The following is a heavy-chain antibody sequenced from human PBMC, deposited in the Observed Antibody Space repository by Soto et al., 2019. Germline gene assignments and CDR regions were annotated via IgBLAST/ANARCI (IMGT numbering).Heavy chain of an antibody. D-gene: IGHD3-3*01. Sequence: GGSLRLSCAASGFTVTRNYMTGVRQAPGKGLEWVSFIAGGDNTFYADSVKGRFTISRDKSKNTLYLQMNSLRAEDTAVYYCAMTHYDFWSGYRFDPWGQGTLVTVSS. J-gene: IGHJ5*02. CDR3: AMTHYDFWSGYRFDP. CDR2: IAGGDNT. V-gene: IGHV3-53*01. CDR1: GFTVTRNY.